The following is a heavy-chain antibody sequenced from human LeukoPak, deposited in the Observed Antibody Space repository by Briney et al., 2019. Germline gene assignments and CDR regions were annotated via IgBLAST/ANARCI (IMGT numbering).Heavy chain of an antibody. CDR2: ISAYNGNT. V-gene: IGHV1-18*01. Sequence: GASVKVSCKASGYTFSSYGISLVRQAPGQGLEWMGWISAYNGNTNYAQKLQGRVTITADKSTSTAYMELSSLRSEDTAVYYCARGGYAYSYGIHYYMDVWGKGTTVTVSS. J-gene: IGHJ6*03. D-gene: IGHD5-18*01. CDR3: ARGGYAYSYGIHYYMDV. CDR1: GYTFSSYG.